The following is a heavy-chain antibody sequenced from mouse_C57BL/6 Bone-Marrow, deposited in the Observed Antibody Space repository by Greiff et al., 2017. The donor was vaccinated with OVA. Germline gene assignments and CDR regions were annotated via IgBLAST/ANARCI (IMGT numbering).Heavy chain of an antibody. CDR2: ISDGGSYT. J-gene: IGHJ2*01. Sequence: EVQVVESGGGLVKPGGSLKLSCAASGFTFSSYAMSWVRQTPEKRLEWVATISDGGSYTYYPDNVKGRFTISRDNAKNNLYLQMSHLKSEDTAMYYCARGGSSFDYWGQGTTLTVSS. V-gene: IGHV5-4*01. D-gene: IGHD1-1*01. CDR1: GFTFSSYA. CDR3: ARGGSSFDY.